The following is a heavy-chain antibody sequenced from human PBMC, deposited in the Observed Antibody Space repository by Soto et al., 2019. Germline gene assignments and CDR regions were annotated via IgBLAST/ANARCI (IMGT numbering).Heavy chain of an antibody. J-gene: IGHJ4*02. CDR2: MYNDGRT. CDR1: GGSVSSGGFY. CDR3: TREAGY. Sequence: QVRLQESGPGLVKPSQTLSLTCTVSGGSVSSGGFYWNWIRQHPGKGLEWIGYMYNDGRTEYNPSLNRRVSISVDTPKNQFSLKVMSVTVADTAVYYCTREAGYWGQGILVTVSS. V-gene: IGHV4-31*03. D-gene: IGHD6-25*01.